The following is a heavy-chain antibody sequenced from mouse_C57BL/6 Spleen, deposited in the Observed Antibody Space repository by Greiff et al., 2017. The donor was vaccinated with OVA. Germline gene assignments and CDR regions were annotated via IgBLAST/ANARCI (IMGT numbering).Heavy chain of an antibody. Sequence: VQLQQSGAELVRPGTSVKLSCKASGYTFTSYWMHWVKQRPGQGLEWIGVIDPSDSYTNYNQKFKGKATLTVDTSSSTAYMQLSSLTSEDSAVYYCARSGGNYKGNFDYWGQGTTLTVSS. J-gene: IGHJ2*01. V-gene: IGHV1-59*01. D-gene: IGHD2-1*01. CDR2: IDPSDSYT. CDR1: GYTFTSYW. CDR3: ARSGGNYKGNFDY.